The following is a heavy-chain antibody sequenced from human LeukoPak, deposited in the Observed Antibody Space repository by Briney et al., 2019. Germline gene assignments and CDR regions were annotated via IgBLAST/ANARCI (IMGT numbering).Heavy chain of an antibody. CDR1: GFTFSTYT. D-gene: IGHD5-12*01. CDR2: ISDSSGSI. Sequence: GGSLRLSCAASGFTFSTYTMNWVRQAPGKGLEWVSSISDSSGSIYYADSVKGRFTISRDNAKNSLYLQMNSLRAEDTAVYYCASYSGYGYWGQGTLVTVSS. J-gene: IGHJ4*02. V-gene: IGHV3-21*01. CDR3: ASYSGYGY.